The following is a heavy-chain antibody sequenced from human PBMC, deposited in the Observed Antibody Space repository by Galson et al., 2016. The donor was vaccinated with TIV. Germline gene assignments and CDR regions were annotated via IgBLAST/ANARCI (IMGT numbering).Heavy chain of an antibody. D-gene: IGHD3-22*01. CDR1: GDTFRNYA. CDR2: INPIFHTA. Sequence: SVKVSCKASGDTFRNYAISWVRQAPGQGPEWMGRINPIFHTATYAQRLQGRVTIMADKSTSTTYMELSSLRSEDTAVYYCAREMYFYDSTAYYAFDIWGQGTMFTVSS. CDR3: AREMYFYDSTAYYAFDI. V-gene: IGHV1-69*06. J-gene: IGHJ3*02.